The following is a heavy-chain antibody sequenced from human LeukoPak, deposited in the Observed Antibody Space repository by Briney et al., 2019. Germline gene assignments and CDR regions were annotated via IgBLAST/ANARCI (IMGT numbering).Heavy chain of an antibody. Sequence: PGGSLRLSCAASGFTFSSYAMHWVRQAPGKGLEWVAVISYDGSNKYYADSVKGRFTISRDNSKNTLYLQMNSLRAEDTAVYYYARALGYCSSTSCYANYYYGMDVWGKGTTVTVSS. V-gene: IGHV3-30*04. J-gene: IGHJ6*04. CDR3: ARALGYCSSTSCYANYYYGMDV. D-gene: IGHD2-2*01. CDR1: GFTFSSYA. CDR2: ISYDGSNK.